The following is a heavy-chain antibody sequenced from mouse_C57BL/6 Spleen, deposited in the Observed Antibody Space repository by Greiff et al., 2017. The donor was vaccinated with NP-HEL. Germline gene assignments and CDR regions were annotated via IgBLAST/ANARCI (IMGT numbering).Heavy chain of an antibody. CDR1: GYTFTDYY. J-gene: IGHJ3*01. D-gene: IGHD2-9*01. CDR2: INPNNGGT. CDR3: ATYYGYAWFAY. V-gene: IGHV1-26*01. Sequence: EVQLQQSGPELVKPGASVKISCKASGYTFTDYYMNWVKQSHGKSLEWIGDINPNNGGTSYNQKFKGKATLTVDKSSSTAYMELRSLTSEDSAVYYCATYYGYAWFAYWGQGTLVTVSA.